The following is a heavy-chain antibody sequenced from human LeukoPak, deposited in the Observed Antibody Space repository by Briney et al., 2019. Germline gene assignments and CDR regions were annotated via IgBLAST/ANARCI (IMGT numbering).Heavy chain of an antibody. CDR2: FDPEDGET. Sequence: ASVKVSCKASGGTFSSYTISWVRQAPGKGLEWMGGFDPEDGETIYAQKFQGRVTMTEDTSTDTAYMELSSLRSEDTAVYYCATDRNDILTGYYRSFDYWGQGTLVTVSS. CDR1: GGTFSSYT. CDR3: ATDRNDILTGYYRSFDY. J-gene: IGHJ4*02. V-gene: IGHV1-24*01. D-gene: IGHD3-9*01.